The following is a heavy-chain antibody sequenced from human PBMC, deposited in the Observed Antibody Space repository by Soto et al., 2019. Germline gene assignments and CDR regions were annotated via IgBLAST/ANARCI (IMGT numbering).Heavy chain of an antibody. V-gene: IGHV4-59*08. D-gene: IGHD3-16*02. Sequence: SETLSLTCTVSGGSISSYYWSWIRQPPGKGLEWIGYIYYSGSTNYNPSLKSRVTISVDTSKNQFSLKLSSVTAADTAVYYCARQYYDYVWGSYRDANPYYYYYGMDVWGQGTTVTVSS. CDR2: IYYSGST. J-gene: IGHJ6*02. CDR1: GGSISSYY. CDR3: ARQYYDYVWGSYRDANPYYYYYGMDV.